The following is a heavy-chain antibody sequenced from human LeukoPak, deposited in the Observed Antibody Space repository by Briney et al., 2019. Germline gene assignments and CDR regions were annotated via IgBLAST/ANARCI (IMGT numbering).Heavy chain of an antibody. Sequence: PSGTLSLTCGVSGGPISNTIWWTWFRQPPGKGLEWIGEVNLQGSTNYNPSLKSRVTISVDTSKNQFSLKLSSVTAADTAVYYCARSSQLDPTAYRGQRTLVTVSS. CDR2: VNLQGST. V-gene: IGHV4-4*02. D-gene: IGHD1-1*01. CDR3: ARSSQLDPTAY. CDR1: GGPISNTIW. J-gene: IGHJ4*02.